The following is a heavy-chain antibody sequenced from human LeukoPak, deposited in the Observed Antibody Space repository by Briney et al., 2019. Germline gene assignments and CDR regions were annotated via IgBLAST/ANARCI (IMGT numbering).Heavy chain of an antibody. CDR1: GFTFSDYY. D-gene: IGHD2-2*01. J-gene: IGHJ5*02. CDR2: ISSSGSTI. V-gene: IGHV3-11*01. Sequence: GGSLRLSCAASGFTFSDYYMSWIRQAPGKGLEWVSYISSSGSTIYYADSVKGRFTISRDNAKNSLYLQMNSLRAEDTAVYYCARGSRKYQLLLSRISWFDPWGQGTLVTVSS. CDR3: ARGSRKYQLLLSRISWFDP.